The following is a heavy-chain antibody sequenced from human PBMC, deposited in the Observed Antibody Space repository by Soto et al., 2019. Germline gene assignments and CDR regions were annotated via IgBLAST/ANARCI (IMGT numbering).Heavy chain of an antibody. CDR1: GFTFRSYA. V-gene: IGHV3-30-3*01. Sequence: PXASLRLSCEASGFTFRSYAMQWVRQAPGKGLEWVAVISHDGSNQYYADSLKGRFTISRDNSKTTLYLQINSLRTEDTAVYYCAKATSAYTYGYFDYWGQGTLVTVS. J-gene: IGHJ4*02. D-gene: IGHD5-18*01. CDR3: AKATSAYTYGYFDY. CDR2: ISHDGSNQ.